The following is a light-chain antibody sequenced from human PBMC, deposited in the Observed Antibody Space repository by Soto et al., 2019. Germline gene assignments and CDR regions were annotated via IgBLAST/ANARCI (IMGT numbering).Light chain of an antibody. J-gene: IGLJ3*02. CDR3: CSYTTSSTLV. V-gene: IGLV2-14*01. Sequence: QSALTQPASVSGSPGQSITISCTGTNSDVGHYKYVSWYQHHPGKAPRLIISEVSNRPSGVSHRFSGSKSGNMASLTISGLQAEDEADYYCCSYTTSSTLVFGGGTQVTVL. CDR2: EVS. CDR1: NSDVGHYKY.